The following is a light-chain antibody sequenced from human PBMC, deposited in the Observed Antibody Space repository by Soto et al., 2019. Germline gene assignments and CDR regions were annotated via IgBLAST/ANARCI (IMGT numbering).Light chain of an antibody. CDR1: QSVSSN. CDR3: QQYNKWPPYT. Sequence: EIVMTQSPATLSVSPGERATLSCRASQSVSSNLAWYQQKPGQAPRLLIYGASTRATGIPARFSGSGSGTEFTLTISSLQSEDFAVYYCQQYNKWPPYTFGQGTKVETK. J-gene: IGKJ2*01. V-gene: IGKV3-15*01. CDR2: GAS.